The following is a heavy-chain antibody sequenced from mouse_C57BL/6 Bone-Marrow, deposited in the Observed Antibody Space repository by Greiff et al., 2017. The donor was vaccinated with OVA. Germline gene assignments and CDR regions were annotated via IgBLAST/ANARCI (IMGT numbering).Heavy chain of an antibody. CDR2: IGPDSGGT. Sequence: QVQLQQPGAELVKPGASVKLSCTASGYTFTSYWMHWVKQRPGRGLEWIGRIGPDSGGTKYNEKFKSRATLTVDKPSSTAYMQLSSLTSEDSAVYYCERGLPLLDDWGQGTTLTVSS. J-gene: IGHJ2*01. V-gene: IGHV1-72*01. CDR1: GYTFTSYW. CDR3: ERGLPLLDD. D-gene: IGHD2-4*01.